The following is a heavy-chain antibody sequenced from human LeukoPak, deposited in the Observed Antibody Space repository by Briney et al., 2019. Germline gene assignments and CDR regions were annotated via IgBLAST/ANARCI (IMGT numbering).Heavy chain of an antibody. CDR2: IYSGGST. Sequence: GGSLRLSCAASGFTVSTNYMTWVRQAPGKGLEWVSVIYSGGSTYYADSVKGRLTISRDNSKNTLYLQMNSLRTEDTAVYYCARGNYYDSSVGYWGQGTLVTVSS. CDR1: GFTVSTNY. J-gene: IGHJ4*02. D-gene: IGHD3-22*01. CDR3: ARGNYYDSSVGY. V-gene: IGHV3-66*01.